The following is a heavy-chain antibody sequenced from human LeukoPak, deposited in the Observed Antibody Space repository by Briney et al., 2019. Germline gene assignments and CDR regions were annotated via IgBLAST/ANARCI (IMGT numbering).Heavy chain of an antibody. V-gene: IGHV3-53*01. J-gene: IGHJ4*02. D-gene: IGHD4-23*01. CDR2: IYSVGST. Sequence: GGSLRLSCAASGFTVSSNYMSWVRQAPGKGLEWVAVIYSVGSTYYADSVKGGLTISRDNSKNTLYLQMNSLRTEDTAVYYCARDYGGDNWGQGTLVTASS. CDR1: GFTVSSNY. CDR3: ARDYGGDN.